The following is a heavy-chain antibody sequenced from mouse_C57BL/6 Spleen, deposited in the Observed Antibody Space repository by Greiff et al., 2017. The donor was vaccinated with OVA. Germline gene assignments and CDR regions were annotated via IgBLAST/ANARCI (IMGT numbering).Heavy chain of an antibody. D-gene: IGHD1-1*01. CDR3: ARGVDYGSRFFDY. CDR2: INPGSGGT. V-gene: IGHV1-54*01. Sequence: VKVVESGAELVRPGTSVKVSCKASGYAFTNYLIEWVKQRPGQGLEWIGVINPGSGGTNYNEKFKGKATLTADKSSSTAYMQLSSLTSEDSAVYFCARGVDYGSRFFDYWGQGTTLTVSS. CDR1: GYAFTNYL. J-gene: IGHJ2*01.